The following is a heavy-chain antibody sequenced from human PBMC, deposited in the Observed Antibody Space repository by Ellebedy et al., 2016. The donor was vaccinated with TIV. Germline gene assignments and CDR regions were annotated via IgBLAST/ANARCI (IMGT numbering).Heavy chain of an antibody. Sequence: GGSLRLXXAASGFTVSSSYMSSVRQAPGKGLEWVSVIYSGGSTYYADSVKGRFTISRHNSKNTLYLQMNSLRAEDTAVHYCASGYCGGDCYSSGAFDIWGLGTMVTVSS. CDR2: IYSGGST. V-gene: IGHV3-53*04. J-gene: IGHJ3*02. D-gene: IGHD2-21*02. CDR3: ASGYCGGDCYSSGAFDI. CDR1: GFTVSSSY.